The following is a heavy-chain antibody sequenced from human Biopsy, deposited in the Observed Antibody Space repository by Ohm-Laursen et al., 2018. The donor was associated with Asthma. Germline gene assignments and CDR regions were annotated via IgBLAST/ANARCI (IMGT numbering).Heavy chain of an antibody. CDR1: GFTFSSYS. J-gene: IGHJ4*02. V-gene: IGHV3-48*02. D-gene: IGHD5-18*01. CDR3: ARFKRGYSYGYAGVFDY. CDR2: ISSSSSTI. Sequence: GSLRLSCAAAGFTFSSYSMNWVRQAPGKGLEWVSYISSSSSTIYCADSVKGRFTISRDNAKNSLYLQMNSLRDEDTAVYYCARFKRGYSYGYAGVFDYWGQGTLVTVSS.